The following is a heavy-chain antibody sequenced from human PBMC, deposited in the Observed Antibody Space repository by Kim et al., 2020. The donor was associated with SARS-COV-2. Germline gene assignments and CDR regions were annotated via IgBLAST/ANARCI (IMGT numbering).Heavy chain of an antibody. V-gene: IGHV5-51*01. Sequence: GESLKISCKASGYSFTSYWIGWVRQMPGKGLEWMGIIYPGNSDPRYSPSFQGQVTISADKSDNTAYLQWSGLKASDTAMYFCATTLRVPGNIDGFEFWGQGTLVTVSS. CDR2: IYPGNSDP. CDR3: ATTLRVPGNIDGFEF. J-gene: IGHJ4*02. CDR1: GYSFTSYW. D-gene: IGHD6-19*01.